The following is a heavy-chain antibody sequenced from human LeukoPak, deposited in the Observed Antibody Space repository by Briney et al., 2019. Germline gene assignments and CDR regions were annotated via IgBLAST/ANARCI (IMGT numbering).Heavy chain of an antibody. CDR1: GFTFSSYW. CDR2: IDGDGSST. CDR3: AKDRRSNGD. V-gene: IGHV3-74*01. J-gene: IGHJ4*02. Sequence: GGSLRLSCAASGFTFSSYWMQWVRQAPGKGLVWVSRIDGDGSSTNYADSVKGRFTISRDNSKNTLYLQMNSLRAEDTAVYYCAKDRRSNGDWGQGTLVTVSS. D-gene: IGHD4-17*01.